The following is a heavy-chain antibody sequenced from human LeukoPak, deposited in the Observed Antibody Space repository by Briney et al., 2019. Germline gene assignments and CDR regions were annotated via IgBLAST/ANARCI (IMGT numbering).Heavy chain of an antibody. V-gene: IGHV3-15*01. J-gene: IGHJ4*02. CDR2: IKSKTDGETI. Sequence: GGSLRLSCAASGSSFSNAWMTWVRQAPGKGLECVARIKSKTDGETIDYAAPVKGGFTVSRDDSKNTLYLQMNSLRTEDTAVYYCTTSTTVKVKWGQGTLVTVSS. D-gene: IGHD4-11*01. CDR3: TTSTTVKVK. CDR1: GSSFSNAW.